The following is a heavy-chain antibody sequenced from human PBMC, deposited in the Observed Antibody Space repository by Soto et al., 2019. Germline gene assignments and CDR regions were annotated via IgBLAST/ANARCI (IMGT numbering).Heavy chain of an antibody. D-gene: IGHD6-6*01. V-gene: IGHV1-69*13. CDR2: IIPISGTA. CDR1: GGTFSNYA. Sequence: SVKVSCKASGGTFSNYAISWVRQAPGQGLEWMGGIIPISGTANYAQKCQGRVTITADESTSTAYVDLSSLRSEDTAVYYCARKEMVYSSSNSYYYYGMDVWGQGTTVTVSS. J-gene: IGHJ6*02. CDR3: ARKEMVYSSSNSYYYYGMDV.